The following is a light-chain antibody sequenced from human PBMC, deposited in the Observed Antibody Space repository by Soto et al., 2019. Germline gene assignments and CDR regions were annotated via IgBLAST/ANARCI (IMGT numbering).Light chain of an antibody. CDR1: QCISSY. Sequence: AIRMTQSPSSFSASTGDRVTITCRAIQCISSYLAWYQQKPGKAPKLLIYAASPLQSGVPSRFSGSGSGTDFTLTISCLQSEDFATYYCQQYYSYPLSFGQGTKVEIK. J-gene: IGKJ1*01. CDR3: QQYYSYPLS. V-gene: IGKV1-8*01. CDR2: AAS.